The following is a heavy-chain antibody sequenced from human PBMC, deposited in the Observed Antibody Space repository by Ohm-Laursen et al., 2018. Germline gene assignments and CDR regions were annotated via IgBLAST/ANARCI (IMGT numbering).Heavy chain of an antibody. Sequence: SLRLSCSAPGFTFSSYAMHWVRQAPGKGLEYVSAISSNGGSTYYANSVKGRFTISRDNSKNTLYLQMGSLRAEDMAVYYCARDPGGGNHYDYWGQGTLVTVSS. V-gene: IGHV3-64*01. J-gene: IGHJ4*02. D-gene: IGHD4-23*01. CDR1: GFTFSSYA. CDR3: ARDPGGGNHYDY. CDR2: ISSNGGST.